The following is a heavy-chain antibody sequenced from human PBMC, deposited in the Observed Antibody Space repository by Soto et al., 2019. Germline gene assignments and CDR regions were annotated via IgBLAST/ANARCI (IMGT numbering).Heavy chain of an antibody. CDR2: IFSNDEK. CDR3: ARIQLLDGALPLY. V-gene: IGHV2-26*01. D-gene: IGHD6-6*01. J-gene: IGHJ4*02. Sequence: SGPTLVNPTETLTLTCTVSGFSLSNARMGVSWIRQPPGKALEWLAHIFSNDEKSYSTSLKSRLTISKDTSKSQVVLTMTNMEPVDTATYYCARIQLLDGALPLYWGQGTLVTVSS. CDR1: GFSLSNARMG.